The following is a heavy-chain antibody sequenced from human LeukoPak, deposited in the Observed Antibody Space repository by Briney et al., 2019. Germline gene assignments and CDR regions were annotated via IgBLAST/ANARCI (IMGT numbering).Heavy chain of an antibody. V-gene: IGHV4-34*01. Sequence: PSETLSLTCAVYGGSFSGYYWGWIRQPPGKGLEWIGEINHSGSTNYNPSLKSRVTISIDTSKNQFSLKLSSVTAADTAVYYCARTLGSSWDYWGQGTLVTVSS. J-gene: IGHJ4*02. CDR3: ARTLGSSWDY. CDR2: INHSGST. CDR1: GGSFSGYY. D-gene: IGHD6-13*01.